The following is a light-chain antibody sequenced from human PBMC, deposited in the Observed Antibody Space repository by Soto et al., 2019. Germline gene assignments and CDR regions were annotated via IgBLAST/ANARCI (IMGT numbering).Light chain of an antibody. V-gene: IGLV8-61*01. J-gene: IGLJ3*02. Sequence: QTVVTQEPSFSVSPGGTVTLTCGLSSGSVSTSYYPSWYQQTPGQAPRTLIYSTNTRSSGVPDRFSGSILGNKAALTITGAQADDESDYYCSSFTGSSTRVFGGGTKLTVL. CDR2: STN. CDR3: SSFTGSSTRV. CDR1: SGSVSTSYY.